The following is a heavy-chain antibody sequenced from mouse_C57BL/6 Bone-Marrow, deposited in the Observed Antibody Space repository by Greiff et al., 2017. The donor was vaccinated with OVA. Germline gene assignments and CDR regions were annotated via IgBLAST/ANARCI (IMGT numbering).Heavy chain of an antibody. CDR2: IHPNSGST. J-gene: IGHJ1*03. CDR3: APLLDYYGSSSSFYFDV. CDR1: GYTFTSYW. Sequence: VKLQQPGAELVKPGASVKLSCKASGYTFTSYWMHWVKQRPGQGLEWIGMIHPNSGSTNYNEKFKSKATLTVAKSSSTAYMQLSSLTSEDSAVDYCAPLLDYYGSSSSFYFDVWGTGTTVTVSS. D-gene: IGHD1-1*01. V-gene: IGHV1-64*01.